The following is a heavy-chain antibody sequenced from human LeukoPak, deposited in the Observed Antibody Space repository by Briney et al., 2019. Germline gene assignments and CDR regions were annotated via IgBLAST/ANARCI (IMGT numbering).Heavy chain of an antibody. CDR2: ISAYNGNT. J-gene: IGHJ3*02. V-gene: IGHV1-18*01. Sequence: ASVKVSCKASGYTFTSYGISWVRQAPGQGLEWMGWISAYNGNTNYAQKLQGRVTMTTDASTSTAYMELRSLRSDDTAVYYCARERDYYDSSGYYVGAFDIWGQGTMVTVSS. CDR1: GYTFTSYG. CDR3: ARERDYYDSSGYYVGAFDI. D-gene: IGHD3-22*01.